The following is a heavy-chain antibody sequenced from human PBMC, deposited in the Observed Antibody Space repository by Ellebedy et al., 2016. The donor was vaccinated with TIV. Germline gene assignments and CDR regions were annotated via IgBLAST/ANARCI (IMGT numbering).Heavy chain of an antibody. Sequence: MPSETLSLTCAVSGGFISNYYWTWIRQSPETGLEWIGYIYRSGSNGSNPSLKSRVTISVDTPKNQFSLKLNSVTAADTAVYYCARGAPFPYYFDSWGQGLLVTVSS. CDR3: ARGAPFPYYFDS. CDR2: IYRSGSN. V-gene: IGHV4-59*01. CDR1: GGFISNYY. J-gene: IGHJ4*02.